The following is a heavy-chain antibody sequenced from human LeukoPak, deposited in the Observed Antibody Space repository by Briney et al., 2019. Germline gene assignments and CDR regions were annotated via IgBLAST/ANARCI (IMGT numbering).Heavy chain of an antibody. J-gene: IGHJ4*02. CDR1: GYTFISYG. CDR2: ISAHNGNT. V-gene: IGHV1-18*01. Sequence: ASVKVSCKASGYTFISYGFSWVRQAPGQGLEWMGWISAHNGNTNYAQNLQGRVTMTTDTSTSTAYMELRGLRSDDTAIYYCARDYGSGSYHFDYWGQGTLVTVSS. D-gene: IGHD3-10*01. CDR3: ARDYGSGSYHFDY.